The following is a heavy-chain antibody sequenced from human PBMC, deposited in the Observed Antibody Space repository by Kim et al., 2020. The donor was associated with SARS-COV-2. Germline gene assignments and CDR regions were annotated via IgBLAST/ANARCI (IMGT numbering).Heavy chain of an antibody. V-gene: IGHV3-23*01. D-gene: IGHD4-17*01. CDR3: AKDPGGIGGDYAEYFQH. J-gene: IGHJ1*01. CDR2: ISGSGGST. Sequence: GSLRLSCAASGFTFSSYAMSWVRQAPGKGLEWVSAISGSGGSTYYADSVKGRFTISRDNSKNTLYLQMNSLRAEDTAVYYCAKDPGGIGGDYAEYFQHWGQGTLVTVSS. CDR1: GFTFSSYA.